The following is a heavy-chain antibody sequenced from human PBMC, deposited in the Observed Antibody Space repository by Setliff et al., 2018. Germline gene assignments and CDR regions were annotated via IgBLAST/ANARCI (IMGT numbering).Heavy chain of an antibody. Sequence: SETLSLTCTVSGGSISSSNWWTWVRQPPGKGLEWIGEIYHSGSINYNPSLKSRVTMSVDTSKNQFSLKLASVTAADTALYYCARGGGSYYEGYFDYWGQGSLVTVSS. CDR3: ARGGGSYYEGYFDY. D-gene: IGHD1-26*01. CDR2: IYHSGSI. CDR1: GGSISSSNW. V-gene: IGHV4-4*02. J-gene: IGHJ4*02.